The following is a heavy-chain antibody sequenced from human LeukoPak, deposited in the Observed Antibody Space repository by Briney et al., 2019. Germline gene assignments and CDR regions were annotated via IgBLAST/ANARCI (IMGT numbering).Heavy chain of an antibody. J-gene: IGHJ4*02. CDR1: GGSFSGYY. D-gene: IGHD6-13*01. Sequence: PSETLSLTCAVYGGSFSGYYWSWIRQPPGKGLEWIGEINHSGSTNYNPSLKSRVTISVDTSKNQFSLKLSSVTAADTAVYYCARVVQRHGRSNRAAAGPHDYWGQGTLVTVSS. V-gene: IGHV4-34*01. CDR2: INHSGST. CDR3: ARVVQRHGRSNRAAAGPHDY.